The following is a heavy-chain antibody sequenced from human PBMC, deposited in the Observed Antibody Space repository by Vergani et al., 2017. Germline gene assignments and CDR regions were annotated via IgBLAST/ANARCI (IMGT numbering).Heavy chain of an antibody. CDR1: GAPVSRGSSY. Sequence: QVQLQESGPGLVKPSETLSLTCTVSGAPVSRGSSYWGWIRQPPGKGWEWIGYTYYSGSTNYNPSLKSRVTISVATSKNQFSLKLSSVTAADTAVYYCARSHPPSTGDSNDIVVVPAAIGVGAFDIWGQGTMVTVSS. CDR3: ARSHPPSTGDSNDIVVVPAAIGVGAFDI. D-gene: IGHD2-2*02. CDR2: TYYSGST. V-gene: IGHV4-61*01. J-gene: IGHJ3*02.